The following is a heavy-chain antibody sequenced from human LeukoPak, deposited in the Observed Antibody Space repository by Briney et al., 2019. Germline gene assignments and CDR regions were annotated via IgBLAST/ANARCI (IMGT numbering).Heavy chain of an antibody. D-gene: IGHD3-3*01. CDR1: GFTFSSYG. Sequence: GGSLRLSCAASGFTFSSYGMHWVRQAPGKGLEWVAFIRYDGSNKYYADSVKGRFTISRDNSKNTLYLQMNSLRAEDTAVYYCARVSYDFWSGYYNGGFGYFDYWGQGTLVTVSS. CDR2: IRYDGSNK. J-gene: IGHJ4*02. CDR3: ARVSYDFWSGYYNGGFGYFDY. V-gene: IGHV3-30*02.